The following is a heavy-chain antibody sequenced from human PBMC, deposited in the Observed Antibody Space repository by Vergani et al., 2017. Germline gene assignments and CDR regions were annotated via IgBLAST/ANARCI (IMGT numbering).Heavy chain of an antibody. Sequence: EVQLLESGGGLVQPGRSLRLSCAASGFTFDDYAMHWVRQAPGKGLEWVSGINWNSDSIAYADSVKGRFTISRDNAKNSQYLQMNSLRAEDTALYYCVKDIAASGNYWYFDLWGRGTLVTVSS. CDR2: INWNSDSI. V-gene: IGHV3-9*01. D-gene: IGHD6-13*01. J-gene: IGHJ2*01. CDR1: GFTFDDYA. CDR3: VKDIAASGNYWYFDL.